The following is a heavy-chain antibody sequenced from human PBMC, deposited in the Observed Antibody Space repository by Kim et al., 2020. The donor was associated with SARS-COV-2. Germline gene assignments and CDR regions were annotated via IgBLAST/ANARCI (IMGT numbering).Heavy chain of an antibody. D-gene: IGHD3-16*01. V-gene: IGHV1-69*13. CDR2: IIPIFGTA. J-gene: IGHJ6*02. Sequence: SVKVSCKASGGTFSSYAISWVRQAPGQGLEWMGGIIPIFGTANYAQKFQGRVTITADESTSTAYMELSSLRSEDTAVYYCARDVPGGEPPYYYYYYGMDVWGQGTTVTVSS. CDR1: GGTFSSYA. CDR3: ARDVPGGEPPYYYYYYGMDV.